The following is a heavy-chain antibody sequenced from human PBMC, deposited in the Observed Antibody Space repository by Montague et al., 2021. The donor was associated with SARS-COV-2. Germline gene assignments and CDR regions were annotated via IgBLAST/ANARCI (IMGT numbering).Heavy chain of an antibody. J-gene: IGHJ5*02. CDR3: TIEGHITTICSGCPRNWFDP. CDR1: GDSISRNNLY. CDR2: ISTTGSP. Sequence: TLSLTCTLSGDSISRNNLYWTWIRQPAGKGLEWIGRISTTGSPEYNPSLKSRVTLSLDTSKNQFSLRLSSVTAADTAMYYSTIEGHITTICSGCPRNWFDPWGQGTLVTVSS. V-gene: IGHV4-61*02. D-gene: IGHD2-2*01.